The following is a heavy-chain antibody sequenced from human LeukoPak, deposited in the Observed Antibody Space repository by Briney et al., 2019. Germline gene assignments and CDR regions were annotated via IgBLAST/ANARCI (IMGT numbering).Heavy chain of an antibody. CDR2: IKYYGGEK. D-gene: IGHD1-14*01. Sequence: PGGSLRLSCAASGFTFSNYWMSWVRQAPGKGLEWVANIKYYGGEKYYADSVRGRFTISRDNAKSSLYLRMNSLRAEDTAVYYCASALPADHFDFWGQGTLVTVSS. CDR3: ASALPADHFDF. CDR1: GFTFSNYW. V-gene: IGHV3-7*01. J-gene: IGHJ4*02.